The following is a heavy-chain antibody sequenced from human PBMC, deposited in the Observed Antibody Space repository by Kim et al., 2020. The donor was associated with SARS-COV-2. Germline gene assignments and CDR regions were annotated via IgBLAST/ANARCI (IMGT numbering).Heavy chain of an antibody. CDR2: IKTKSDGETT. J-gene: IGHJ4*01. V-gene: IGHV3-15*01. D-gene: IGHD3-10*01. Sequence: GGSLRLSCRASGFAFSKDWVSWVRQAPGKGLEWVGRIKTKSDGETTDYAAPVKGRFTISRDDSTSTLYLQMNSLKIEDSGVYYCTTFYGGASWGQGTPV. CDR3: TTFYGGAS. CDR1: GFAFSKDW.